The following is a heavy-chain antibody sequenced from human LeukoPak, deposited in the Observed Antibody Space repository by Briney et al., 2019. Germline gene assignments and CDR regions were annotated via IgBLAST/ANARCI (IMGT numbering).Heavy chain of an antibody. CDR2: IYYTGST. CDR3: ARDKERNWFDP. Sequence: SETLSLTCTVSVVSVSSGSYYWSWIRQPPGKGLEWIGYIYYTGSTNYNPSLKSRVTISVDTSKNQFSLKLSSVTAADTAVYYCARDKERNWFDPWGQGTLVTVSS. V-gene: IGHV4-61*01. CDR1: VVSVSSGSYY. J-gene: IGHJ5*02. D-gene: IGHD5-24*01.